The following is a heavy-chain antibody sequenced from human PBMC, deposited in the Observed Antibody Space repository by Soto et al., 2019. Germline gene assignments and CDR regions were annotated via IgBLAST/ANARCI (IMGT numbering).Heavy chain of an antibody. V-gene: IGHV3-74*01. D-gene: IGHD1-26*01. Sequence: EVQLVESGGGLVQRGGSLRLSCEASGFTFNDYWMQWVRQVPGKGLVWVSRINADGSSNSYADSVKGRFTISRDNAKNSLYLQMARLRSEDTALYYCVREDGKVGTNSAFDYWVLGGLVTVSS. J-gene: IGHJ4*02. CDR3: VREDGKVGTNSAFDY. CDR1: GFTFNDYW. CDR2: INADGSSN.